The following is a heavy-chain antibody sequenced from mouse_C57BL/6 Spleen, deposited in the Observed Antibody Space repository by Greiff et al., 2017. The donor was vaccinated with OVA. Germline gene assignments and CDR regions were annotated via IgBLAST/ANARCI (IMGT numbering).Heavy chain of an antibody. CDR3: AREKNGSSSWFAY. Sequence: DVKLQESGPGLVKPSQSLSLTCSVTGYSITSGYYWNWIRQFPGNKLEWMGYISYDGSNNYNPSLKNRISITRDTSKNQVLLKLNSVTTEDTATYYCAREKNGSSSWFAYWGQGTLVTVSA. J-gene: IGHJ3*01. CDR2: ISYDGSN. V-gene: IGHV3-6*01. CDR1: GYSITSGYY. D-gene: IGHD1-1*01.